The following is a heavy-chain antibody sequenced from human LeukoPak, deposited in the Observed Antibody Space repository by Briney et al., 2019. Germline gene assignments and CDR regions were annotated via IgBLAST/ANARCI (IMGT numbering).Heavy chain of an antibody. V-gene: IGHV4-4*02. CDR3: GKTDIYFNPIDY. J-gene: IGHJ4*02. CDR1: GVSISTSEW. Sequence: SEALSLTCAVSGVSISTSEWWIWVRQPPGQGLEWIGEIHRDGRTRYNPSLTSRVTMSMDYSKNQFSLNVRFVTAADTAIYYCGKTDIYFNPIDYWGPGSLVTVSS. CDR2: IHRDGRT. D-gene: IGHD3-9*01.